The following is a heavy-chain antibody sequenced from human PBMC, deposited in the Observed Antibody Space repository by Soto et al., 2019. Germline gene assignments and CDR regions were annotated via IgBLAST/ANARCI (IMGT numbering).Heavy chain of an antibody. J-gene: IGHJ4*02. V-gene: IGHV3-49*04. CDR3: TRDEQQLAIDY. CDR2: IRSKAYGGTT. D-gene: IGHD6-13*01. CDR1: GFTFGVYA. Sequence: LRLSCTASGFTFGVYAMSWVRQAPGKGLEWVGFIRSKAYGGTTEYAASVKGRFTISRDDSKSIAYLQMNSLKTEDTAVYYCTRDEQQLAIDYWGQGTPVTVSS.